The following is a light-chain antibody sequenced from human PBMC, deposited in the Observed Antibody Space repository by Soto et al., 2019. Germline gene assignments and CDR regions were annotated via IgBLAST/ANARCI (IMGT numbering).Light chain of an antibody. V-gene: IGLV1-40*01. CDR1: SSNIGEGYD. J-gene: IGLJ3*02. Sequence: QSVLTQPPSVSGAPGQRVTISCTGNSSNIGEGYDVHWYQQLPGTAPKLLIYGNNNRPSGVPDRFFGSKSGTSASLAITGLQAEDEAGYYCQSYDTSLSEVFGGGTKVTVL. CDR3: QSYDTSLSEV. CDR2: GNN.